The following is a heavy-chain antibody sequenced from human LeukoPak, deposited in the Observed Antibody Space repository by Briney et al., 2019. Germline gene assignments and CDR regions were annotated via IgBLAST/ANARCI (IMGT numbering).Heavy chain of an antibody. CDR2: IWYDGSNK. Sequence: QPGGSLRLSCAASGFTFSSYGMHWVRQAPGKGLEWVAVIWYDGSNKYYADSVKGRFTISRDNSKNTLYLQMNSLRAEVTAVYYCTTRASYYNDSSGFYYFDYWGQGTLVTVSS. CDR3: TTRASYYNDSSGFYYFDY. V-gene: IGHV3-33*01. D-gene: IGHD3-22*01. J-gene: IGHJ4*02. CDR1: GFTFSSYG.